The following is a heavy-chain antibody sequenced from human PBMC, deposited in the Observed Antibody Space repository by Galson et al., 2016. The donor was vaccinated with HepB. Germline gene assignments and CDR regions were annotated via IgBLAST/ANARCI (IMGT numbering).Heavy chain of an antibody. CDR3: ARDGHSSGWPYDY. Sequence: SLRLSCAASGIVVSSTHFSWVRQAPGKGLEWVASINQYGSEKQYVDSVKGRFTISRDNAKNSLYLETNSLRAEDRAVYYCARDGHSSGWPYDYWGQGTLVTVSS. V-gene: IGHV3-7*03. CDR2: INQYGSEK. J-gene: IGHJ4*02. D-gene: IGHD6-19*01. CDR1: GIVVSSTH.